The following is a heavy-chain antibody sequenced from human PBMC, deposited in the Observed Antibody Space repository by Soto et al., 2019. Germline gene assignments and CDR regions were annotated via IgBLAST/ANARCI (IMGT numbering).Heavy chain of an antibody. V-gene: IGHV3-15*01. CDR1: GFTFSNAW. J-gene: IGHJ3*02. Sequence: EVQLVESGGGLVKPGGSLRLSCAASGFTFSNAWMSWVRQAPGKGLEWVGRIKSKTDGGTTDYAAPVKGRFTISRDDSKTTLYLQMNSLKTEDTAVYYCTTTSVDSSGYYPAFDIWGQGTMVTVSS. CDR2: IKSKTDGGTT. CDR3: TTTSVDSSGYYPAFDI. D-gene: IGHD3-22*01.